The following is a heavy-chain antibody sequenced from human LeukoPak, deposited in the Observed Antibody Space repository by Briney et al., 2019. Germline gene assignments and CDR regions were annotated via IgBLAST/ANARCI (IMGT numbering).Heavy chain of an antibody. Sequence: SETLSLTSTVSGGSISSYYWSWIRPPPGKGLEWIGYIYYSGSTNYNPSLKSRVTISVDTSKNPFSLKLSSVTAADTAVYYCARAPLWFGIPFDPWGQGTLVTVSS. CDR3: ARAPLWFGIPFDP. CDR1: GGSISSYY. J-gene: IGHJ5*02. CDR2: IYYSGST. V-gene: IGHV4-59*01. D-gene: IGHD3-10*01.